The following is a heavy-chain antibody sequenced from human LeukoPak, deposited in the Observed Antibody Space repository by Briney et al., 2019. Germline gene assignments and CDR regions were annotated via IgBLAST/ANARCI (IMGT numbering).Heavy chain of an antibody. CDR3: ANTYGGNLAFQH. J-gene: IGHJ1*01. CDR2: IYHSGST. CDR1: GGSISSGGYY. D-gene: IGHD4-23*01. Sequence: SQNLSLTCTVSGGSISSGGYYWSWIRQPPGKGLEWIGYIYHSGSTYYNPSLKSRVTISVDRSKNQFSLKLSSVTAADTAVYYCANTYGGNLAFQHWGQGTLVTVSS. V-gene: IGHV4-30-2*01.